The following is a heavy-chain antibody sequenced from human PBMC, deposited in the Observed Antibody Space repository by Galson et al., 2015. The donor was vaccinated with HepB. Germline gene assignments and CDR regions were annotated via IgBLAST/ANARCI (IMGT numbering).Heavy chain of an antibody. CDR1: GFTLNNFG. CDR2: MWYDGSPN. V-gene: IGHV3-33*01. Sequence: SLRLSCAASGFTLNNFGMHWVRQAPGKGLEWVAVMWYDGSPNYYADSVKGRFTVSRDKSKNTFYLQMNSLRAEDTAIYYCARSPRSPAGVPGYLDYWGQGTLVTVSS. CDR3: ARSPRSPAGVPGYLDY. D-gene: IGHD2-2*01. J-gene: IGHJ4*02.